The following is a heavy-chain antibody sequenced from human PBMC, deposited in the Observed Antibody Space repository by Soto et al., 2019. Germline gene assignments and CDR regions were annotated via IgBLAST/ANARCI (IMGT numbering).Heavy chain of an antibody. Sequence: GGSLRLSCAASGFTFSSYAMSWVRQAPGKGLEWVSAISGSGGSTYYADSVKGRFTISRDNSKNTLYLQMNSLRAEDTAVYYCATQYDVLRYFDCLLTLDYWGQGTLVTVYS. CDR1: GFTFSSYA. J-gene: IGHJ4*02. V-gene: IGHV3-23*01. CDR2: ISGSGGST. CDR3: ATQYDVLRYFDCLLTLDY. D-gene: IGHD3-9*01.